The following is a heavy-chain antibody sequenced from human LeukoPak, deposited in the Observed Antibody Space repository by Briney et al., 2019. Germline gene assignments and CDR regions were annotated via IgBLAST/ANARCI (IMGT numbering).Heavy chain of an antibody. D-gene: IGHD2-21*02. CDR3: AGIRRSYGDFVLPLDP. CDR1: GGSFNDYY. V-gene: IGHV4-34*01. CDR2: TSHSGSS. J-gene: IGHJ5*02. Sequence: SETLSLTCAVYGGSFNDYYWAWISQPPGQGLEWLGETSHSGSSTYNASLKSRVVISVDTSKSHFSLSLISVTAADTAVYYCAGIRRSYGDFVLPLDPWGQGTLVTVSS.